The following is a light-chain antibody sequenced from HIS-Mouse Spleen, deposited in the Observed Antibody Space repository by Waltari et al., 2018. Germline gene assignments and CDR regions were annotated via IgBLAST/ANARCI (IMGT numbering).Light chain of an antibody. Sequence: SYELTQPPSVSVSPGQTARITCSGDALPKQYAYWYQQKPGQAPVLVIYKDSERPAGSPERFSGSSSGTTVTLTISGGQAEDEADYYCQSADSSGTSHVVFGGGTKLTVL. CDR3: QSADSSGTSHVV. V-gene: IGLV3-25*03. CDR2: KDS. CDR1: ALPKQY. J-gene: IGLJ2*01.